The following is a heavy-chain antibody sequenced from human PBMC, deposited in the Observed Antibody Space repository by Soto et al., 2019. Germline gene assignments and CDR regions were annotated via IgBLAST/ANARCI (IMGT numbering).Heavy chain of an antibody. CDR2: ISAYNGNT. CDR3: ARARWFGEFPLLASYYYGMDV. D-gene: IGHD3-10*01. Sequence: QVQLVQSGAEVKKPGASVKVSCKASGYTFTSYGISWVRQAPGQGLEWMGWISAYNGNTNYAQKLQGRVTMTTDTSTSTAYMELRSLRSDDTAVYYCARARWFGEFPLLASYYYGMDVWGQGTTVTVSS. CDR1: GYTFTSYG. V-gene: IGHV1-18*01. J-gene: IGHJ6*02.